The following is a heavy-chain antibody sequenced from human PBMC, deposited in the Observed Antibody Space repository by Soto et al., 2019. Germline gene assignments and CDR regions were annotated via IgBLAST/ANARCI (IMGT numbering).Heavy chain of an antibody. D-gene: IGHD3-3*01. CDR1: GGSISSGDYY. Sequence: SETLSLTCTVSGGSISSGDYYWSWIRQPPGKGLEWIGYIYYSGSTYYNPSLKSRVTISVDTSKNQFSLKLSSVTAADTAVYYCARGRVTIFGVVITHYFDYWGQGTLVTVSS. V-gene: IGHV4-30-4*01. J-gene: IGHJ4*02. CDR3: ARGRVTIFGVVITHYFDY. CDR2: IYYSGST.